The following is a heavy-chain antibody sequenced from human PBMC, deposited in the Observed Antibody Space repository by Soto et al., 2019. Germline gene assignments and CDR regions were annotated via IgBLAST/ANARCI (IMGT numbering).Heavy chain of an antibody. V-gene: IGHV4-30-2*01. CDR3: VRVPDY. J-gene: IGHJ4*02. CDR2: IYHSGST. Sequence: SSETLSLTCAVSGGSISSAGYSWSWIRQPPGKGLDWIGYIYHSGSTYYNPSLKSRVTISVDRSKNQFSLKLSSVTAADTAVYYCVRVPDYWGQGTLVTVSS. CDR1: GGSISSAGYS.